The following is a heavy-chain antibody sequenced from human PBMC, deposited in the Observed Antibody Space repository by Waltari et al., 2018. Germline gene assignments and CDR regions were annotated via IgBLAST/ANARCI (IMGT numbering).Heavy chain of an antibody. CDR2: IRYDGSNK. J-gene: IGHJ4*02. Sequence: QVQLVESGGGVLQPGGSLRLSCAASGFTFSSHGMPWVRQAPGKGMEWVAFIRYDGSNKYYADYVKGRFTISRDNSKNTLYLQMNSLRAEDTAVYYCAKPGGSYYFDYWGQGTLVTVSS. V-gene: IGHV3-30*02. D-gene: IGHD1-26*01. CDR3: AKPGGSYYFDY. CDR1: GFTFSSHG.